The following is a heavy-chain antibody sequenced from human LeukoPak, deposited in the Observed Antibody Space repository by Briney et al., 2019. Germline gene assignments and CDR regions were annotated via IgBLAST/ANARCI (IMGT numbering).Heavy chain of an antibody. CDR1: GFTFSSYS. V-gene: IGHV3-20*04. J-gene: IGHJ4*02. Sequence: GGSLRLSCAASGFTFSSYSMNWVRQAPGKGLEWVSGINWNGGSTGYADSVKGRFTISRDNAKNSLYLQMNSLRAEDTAVYYCARSSGSYSVIDYWGQGTLVTVSS. CDR3: ARSSGSYSVIDY. D-gene: IGHD1-26*01. CDR2: INWNGGST.